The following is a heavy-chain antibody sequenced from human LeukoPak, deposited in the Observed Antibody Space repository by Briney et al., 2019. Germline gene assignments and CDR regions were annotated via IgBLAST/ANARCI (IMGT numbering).Heavy chain of an antibody. CDR3: AREDDTEWERFVGYSGYRTYYFDY. D-gene: IGHD5-12*01. CDR1: GGSFSGYY. J-gene: IGHJ4*02. CDR2: IYHSGST. V-gene: IGHV4-34*01. Sequence: SETLSLTCAVYGGSFSGYYWSWIRQPPGKGLEWIGDIYHSGSTNYNPSLKSRVTISVDTSKNQFSLKLSSVTAADTAVYYCAREDDTEWERFVGYSGYRTYYFDYWGQGTLVTVSS.